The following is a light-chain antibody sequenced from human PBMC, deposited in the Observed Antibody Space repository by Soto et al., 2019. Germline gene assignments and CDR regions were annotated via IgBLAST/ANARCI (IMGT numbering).Light chain of an antibody. J-gene: IGKJ5*01. Sequence: EIVMTQSPATLSVSPGKRATLSCRASQSVSSNLAWYQQKPGQAPRLLVYSASTRAIGVPARFSGSGSGTAFTLTISSLQSEDFAVYYCQQYNNWPITFGQGTRLEIK. CDR2: SAS. V-gene: IGKV3-15*01. CDR3: QQYNNWPIT. CDR1: QSVSSN.